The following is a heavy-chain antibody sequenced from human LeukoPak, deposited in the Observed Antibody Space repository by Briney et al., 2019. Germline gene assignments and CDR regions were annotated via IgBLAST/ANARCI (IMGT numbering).Heavy chain of an antibody. Sequence: SGPTLVNPTQTLTLTCTFSGFSLSTSGMCVSWIRQPPGKALESLARLDWCDDKYYSTSLNTRLTISKDTSKNQVVLTMTNMAPVDTATYYCARTYGYGWFGPWGQGTLVTVSS. CDR2: LDWCDDK. CDR3: ARTYGYGWFGP. D-gene: IGHD4-17*01. V-gene: IGHV2-70*11. J-gene: IGHJ5*02. CDR1: GFSLSTSGMC.